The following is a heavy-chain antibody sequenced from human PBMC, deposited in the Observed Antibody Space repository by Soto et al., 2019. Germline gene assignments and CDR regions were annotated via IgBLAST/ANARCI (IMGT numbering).Heavy chain of an antibody. CDR3: ARLFGEYSAAIDY. J-gene: IGHJ4*02. D-gene: IGHD3-10*02. V-gene: IGHV3-33*01. CDR1: GFTFSSYG. Sequence: QVQLVESGGGVVQPGKSLRLSCAASGFTFSSYGMHWVRQAPGKGLEWVAVLWYDGSNKNYADSVKGRFTISRDNSKNTLYLQMNSLRAEDTAVYYCARLFGEYSAAIDYWGQGTLVTVSS. CDR2: LWYDGSNK.